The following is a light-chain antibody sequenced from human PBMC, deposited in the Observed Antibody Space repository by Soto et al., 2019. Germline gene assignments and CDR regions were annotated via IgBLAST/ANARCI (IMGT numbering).Light chain of an antibody. Sequence: DIQMTQSPSSMSASVGDRVTITCRASQSINYWLAWYQQKPGKAPKVVIYDASNLAIGGPSTFSGSGSGTEFTLTSSSLQPDDFATYFCQHYNGPSTFGQGTKLEIK. J-gene: IGKJ2*01. CDR2: DAS. V-gene: IGKV1-5*01. CDR3: QHYNGPST. CDR1: QSINYW.